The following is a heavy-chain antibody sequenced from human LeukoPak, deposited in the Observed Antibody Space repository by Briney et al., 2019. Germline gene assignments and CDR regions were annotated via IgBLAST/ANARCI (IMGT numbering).Heavy chain of an antibody. Sequence: SDTLSLTCAVSGYSISSSNWWGWIRQPPGKGLEWIGYIYYSGSTYYNPSLKSRVTMSVDTSKNQFSLKLSSVTAVDTAVYYCARHMERIAVAGTYFYYYGMDVWGQGTTVTVSS. J-gene: IGHJ6*02. CDR1: GYSISSSNW. V-gene: IGHV4-28*01. CDR2: IYYSGST. CDR3: ARHMERIAVAGTYFYYYGMDV. D-gene: IGHD6-19*01.